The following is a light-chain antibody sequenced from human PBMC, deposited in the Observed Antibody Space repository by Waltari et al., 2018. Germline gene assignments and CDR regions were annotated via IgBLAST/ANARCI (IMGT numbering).Light chain of an antibody. V-gene: IGKV3-11*01. CDR2: DAS. Sequence: IVLTQSQATLSLSPGEIATRSCRASQSVSSYLAWYRQKPGQAPRLLIYDASNRATGIPARFSGSGSGTDFTLTISSLEPEDFAVYYCQQRSNWPPGFGGGTKVEIK. CDR3: QQRSNWPPG. CDR1: QSVSSY. J-gene: IGKJ4*01.